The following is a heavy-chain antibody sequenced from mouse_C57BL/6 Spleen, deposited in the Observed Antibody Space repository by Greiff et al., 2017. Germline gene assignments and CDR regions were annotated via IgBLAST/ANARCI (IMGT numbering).Heavy chain of an antibody. V-gene: IGHV8-8*01. Sequence: QVQLKESGPGILQPSQTLSLTCSFSGFSLSTFGMGVGWIRQPSGKGLEWLAHIWWDDDKYYNPALKSRLTISKATSKNHVFLTIANVDTADTATYYCARIIWVYDGYYVGVWWYFDVWGTGTTVTVSS. D-gene: IGHD2-3*01. CDR2: IWWDDDK. CDR1: GFSLSTFGMG. CDR3: ARIIWVYDGYYVGVWWYFDV. J-gene: IGHJ1*03.